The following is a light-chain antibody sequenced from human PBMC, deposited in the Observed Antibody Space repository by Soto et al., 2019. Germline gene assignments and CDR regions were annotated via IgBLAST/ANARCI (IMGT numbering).Light chain of an antibody. CDR3: QHSHSSPYT. CDR1: QSISSY. J-gene: IGKJ3*01. CDR2: SAS. Sequence: DLQMTQSPSSLSASVGDRVTITCRASQSISSYLNWYQQKPGKAPKFLIYSASSLQSGVPSRFSGSGSGTDFTLTISSLQPEDFATYYCQHSHSSPYTFGPGTKVDIK. V-gene: IGKV1-39*01.